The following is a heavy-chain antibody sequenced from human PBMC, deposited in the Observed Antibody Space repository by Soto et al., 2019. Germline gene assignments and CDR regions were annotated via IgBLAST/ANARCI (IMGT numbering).Heavy chain of an antibody. V-gene: IGHV4-61*08. CDR2: ISYSGST. CDR3: ASLNFDILTGYYAFDL. Sequence: SETMSLTCTVSGGSISGGGYCWSWIRQHPGKGLEWIGYISYSGSTNYNPSLKSRVTTSLDTSKNQFSLKLSSVTAADTAIYYCASLNFDILTGYYAFDLWGQGTMVTVSS. J-gene: IGHJ3*01. CDR1: GGSISGGGYC. D-gene: IGHD3-9*01.